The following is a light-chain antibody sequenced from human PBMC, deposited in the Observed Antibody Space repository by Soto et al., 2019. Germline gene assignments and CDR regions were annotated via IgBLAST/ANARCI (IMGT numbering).Light chain of an antibody. Sequence: IQMTQSPSSLSASVGDRVTITFRSSQSISSYLNWYQQKPGKAPKLLIYAASSLQSGVPSRFSGSGSGTDFTLTTSSLQHEDFATYYCQQSYSTPRTFGQGTKVDSK. CDR3: QQSYSTPRT. V-gene: IGKV1-39*01. J-gene: IGKJ1*01. CDR1: QSISSY. CDR2: AAS.